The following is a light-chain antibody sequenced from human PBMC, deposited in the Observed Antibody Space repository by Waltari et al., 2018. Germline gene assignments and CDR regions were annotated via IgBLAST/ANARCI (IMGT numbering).Light chain of an antibody. V-gene: IGLV2-11*01. CDR1: SSDVGGYNF. Sequence: QSALTQPRSVSGSPGQSVTISCTGTSSDVGGYNFVSWYQHPPGKAPKLMIYDVSKRPSGVPERFSGSKSANTASLTISGLQAEDEADYYCCSYAGSYTWLFGGGTKLTVL. CDR3: CSYAGSYTWL. CDR2: DVS. J-gene: IGLJ3*02.